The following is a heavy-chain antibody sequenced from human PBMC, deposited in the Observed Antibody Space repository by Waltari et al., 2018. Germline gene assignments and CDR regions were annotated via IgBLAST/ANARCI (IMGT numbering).Heavy chain of an antibody. J-gene: IGHJ3*02. V-gene: IGHV1-69*05. Sequence: QVQLVQSGAEVKKPGSSVKVSCKASGGTFSSYAIRLVRQAPGQGLEWMGGIIPIFGTANYAQKFQGRVTITTDESTSTAYMELSSLRSEDTAVYYCARVPYWGVPGAFDIWGQGTMVTVSS. D-gene: IGHD7-27*01. CDR3: ARVPYWGVPGAFDI. CDR1: GGTFSSYA. CDR2: IIPIFGTA.